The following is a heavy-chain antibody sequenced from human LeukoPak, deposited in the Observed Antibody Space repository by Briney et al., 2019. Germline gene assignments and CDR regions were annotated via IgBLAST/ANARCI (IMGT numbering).Heavy chain of an antibody. V-gene: IGHV3-30*02. D-gene: IGHD5-18*01. J-gene: IGHJ5*02. CDR3: ARNAGKYSYGYDWFDP. CDR2: IRYDGSNK. CDR1: GFTFSSYG. Sequence: GGSLRLSCAASGFTFSSYGMHWVRQAPGKGLEWVAFIRYDGSNKYYADSVKGRFTISRDNSKNSLYLQMNSLTAEDTAVYYCARNAGKYSYGYDWFDPWGQGTLVTVSS.